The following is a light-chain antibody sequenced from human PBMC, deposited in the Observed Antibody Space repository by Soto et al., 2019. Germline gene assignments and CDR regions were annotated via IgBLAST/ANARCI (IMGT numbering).Light chain of an antibody. V-gene: IGKV1-5*01. J-gene: IGKJ1*01. CDR3: QQYNNYWK. CDR2: AAS. Sequence: DIEMTQSPSTLSASVGDTATVSCRASQSVSSCLAWYQQKPGEAPKLLIYAASSWDTGIPARFSGSGSGTEFTLTISSLQSEDFAAYYCQQYNNYWKFGQGTKVDIK. CDR1: QSVSSC.